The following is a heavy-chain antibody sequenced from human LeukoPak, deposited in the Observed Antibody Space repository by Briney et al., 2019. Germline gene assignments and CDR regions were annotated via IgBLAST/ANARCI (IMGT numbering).Heavy chain of an antibody. Sequence: AALKVSCKASGYTFTSYGISGVRPAPGQGLEWMGWISAYNGDTNYAQKFQGRVTMTTDTSTSTAYMELRNLRSDDTAVYYCARDPYQLLSTGYYFDCWVQGSLVTVCS. J-gene: IGHJ4*02. CDR3: ARDPYQLLSTGYYFDC. CDR1: GYTFTSYG. D-gene: IGHD2-2*01. CDR2: ISAYNGDT. V-gene: IGHV1-18*01.